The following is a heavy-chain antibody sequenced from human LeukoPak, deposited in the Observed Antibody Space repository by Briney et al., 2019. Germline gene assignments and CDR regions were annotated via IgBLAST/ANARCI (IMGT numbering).Heavy chain of an antibody. Sequence: SGGSLRLSCAASGITFSSYAMHWVRQAPGKGLEWVVVISYDGSNNYYADSVKGRFTISRDNSKNTLYLQMNSLRAEDTAVYYCARGGVVSGYWTYYFDYWGQGTLVTVSS. V-gene: IGHV3-30-3*01. CDR3: ARGGVVSGYWTYYFDY. CDR1: GITFSSYA. J-gene: IGHJ4*02. CDR2: ISYDGSNN. D-gene: IGHD3-22*01.